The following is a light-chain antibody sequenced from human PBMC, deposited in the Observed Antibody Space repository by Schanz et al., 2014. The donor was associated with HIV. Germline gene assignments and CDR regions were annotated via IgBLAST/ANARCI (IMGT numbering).Light chain of an antibody. CDR3: SSYTSSSPVV. Sequence: QSALAQPASVSGSPGQSITISCTGTSNDVGTTDRVSWYQQHPDKAPKLMIYEVSERPPGVSSRFSGSKSANTASLTISGLQPEDEADYYCSSYTSSSPVVFGGGTKLTVL. CDR2: EVS. CDR1: SNDVGTTDR. J-gene: IGLJ2*01. V-gene: IGLV2-14*02.